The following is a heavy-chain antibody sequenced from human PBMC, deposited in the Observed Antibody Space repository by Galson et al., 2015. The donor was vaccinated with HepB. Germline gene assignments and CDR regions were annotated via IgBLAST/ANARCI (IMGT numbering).Heavy chain of an antibody. V-gene: IGHV3-30-3*01. J-gene: IGHJ1*01. CDR3: ARAEPYNHYDTSGYSFSYFHH. CDR2: ISNDGTEK. D-gene: IGHD3-22*01. CDR1: GFTFSSYA. Sequence: SLRLSCAASGFTFSSYALHWVRQAPGKGLEWVSIISNDGTEKRYADSVEGRLTISRDNSKNTLYLQMNSLRGEDTAVYFCARAEPYNHYDTSGYSFSYFHHWGQGTLVTVSS.